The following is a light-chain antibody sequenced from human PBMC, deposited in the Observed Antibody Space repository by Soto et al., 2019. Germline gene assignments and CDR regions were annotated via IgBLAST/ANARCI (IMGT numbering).Light chain of an antibody. CDR3: QQYKSYST. V-gene: IGKV1-5*03. CDR2: KAS. J-gene: IGKJ1*01. CDR1: QDIRNG. Sequence: DIQMTQSPSSLSASEGDRVTITCRASQDIRNGLVWYQQKPGKAPKLLIYKASTLKSGVPSRFSGSGSGTEFTLTISSLQPDDFATYYCQQYKSYSTFGQGTKV.